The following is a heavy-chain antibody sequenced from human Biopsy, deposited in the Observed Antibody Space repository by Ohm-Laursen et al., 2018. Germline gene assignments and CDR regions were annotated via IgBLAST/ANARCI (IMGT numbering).Heavy chain of an antibody. D-gene: IGHD1-14*01. Sequence: GASVKVSCKVSGDRFSNYPISWVRQAPGQGLEWMGGIIPIFNTPKYAQRFKGRVTITADRSTTTAYMELSSLRSEDTAVYYCARDTELLSIGLDYNFGMVVWGQGTTVTVSS. J-gene: IGHJ6*02. CDR3: ARDTELLSIGLDYNFGMVV. CDR2: IIPIFNTP. V-gene: IGHV1-69*06. CDR1: GDRFSNYP.